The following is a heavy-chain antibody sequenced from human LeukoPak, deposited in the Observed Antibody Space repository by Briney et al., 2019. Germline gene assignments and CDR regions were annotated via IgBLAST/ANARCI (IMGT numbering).Heavy chain of an antibody. CDR2: IYPGGDS. V-gene: IGHV3-53*01. CDR1: GFNVGSKH. Sequence: GASLRLSCAASGFNVGSKHMNWVRQAPGKGLEWVSGIYPGGDSYYADSLKGRFIISRDISKNTVFLQMNSLRDEDTAVYYCARLNFGDDYWGQGALVTVSS. J-gene: IGHJ4*02. CDR3: ARLNFGDDY. D-gene: IGHD4-17*01.